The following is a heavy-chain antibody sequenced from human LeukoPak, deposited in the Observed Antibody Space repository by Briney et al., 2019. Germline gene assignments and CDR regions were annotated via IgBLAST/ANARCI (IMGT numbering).Heavy chain of an antibody. V-gene: IGHV3-23*01. CDR1: GFTFSNYA. CDR3: AKDKTCTSTSCYVDY. J-gene: IGHJ4*02. D-gene: IGHD2-2*01. CDR2: ISGSGGST. Sequence: GGSLRLSCAASGFTFSNYAMSWVRQAPGTGLEWVSGISGSGGSTYYADSVKGRFTISRDNSKNTLYLQMNSLRVEDTAVYYCAKDKTCTSTSCYVDYWGQGTLVTVSS.